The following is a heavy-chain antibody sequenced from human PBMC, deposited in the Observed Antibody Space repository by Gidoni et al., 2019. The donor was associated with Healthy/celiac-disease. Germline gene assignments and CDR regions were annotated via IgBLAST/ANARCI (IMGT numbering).Heavy chain of an antibody. Sequence: QVQLQESCPGLVKTSETLSLTCTVSGGSISSSYCSWLRQPPGKGLEWIGYIYYSGSTKYNPSLKSRVTISVDTSKNQFSLKLSSVTAADTAVYDCAREWVPYYYDSSGHDAFDIWGQGTMVTVSS. CDR1: GGSISSSY. J-gene: IGHJ3*02. V-gene: IGHV4-59*01. CDR2: IYYSGST. CDR3: AREWVPYYYDSSGHDAFDI. D-gene: IGHD3-22*01.